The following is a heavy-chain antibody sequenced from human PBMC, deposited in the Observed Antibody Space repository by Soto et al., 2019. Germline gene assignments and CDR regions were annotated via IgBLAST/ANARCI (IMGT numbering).Heavy chain of an antibody. Sequence: SETLSLTCTVSGDSINNYYWSWMRLPAGKGLEWIGRIYSNGNTYYNPSLKSRVSMSVDTSKNQFSLILKTVTAADTAVYYCARGGAVATTAHFDHWGQGTLVTVSS. V-gene: IGHV4-4*07. CDR2: IYSNGNT. D-gene: IGHD5-12*01. CDR1: GDSINNYY. J-gene: IGHJ4*02. CDR3: ARGGAVATTAHFDH.